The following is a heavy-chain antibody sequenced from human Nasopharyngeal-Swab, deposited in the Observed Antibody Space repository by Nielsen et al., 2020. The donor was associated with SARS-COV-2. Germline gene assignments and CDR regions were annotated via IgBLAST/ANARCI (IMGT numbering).Heavy chain of an antibody. Sequence: GGSLRLSCAASGFIFSRHGMHWFRQAPGTGLEWLAILSHDRTDEFYADSVKGRFTVSRDNSKNTLYLQMNNLRTDDTAIYYCAKERTVAGPQGGFDFWGQGTLVTVSS. CDR1: GFIFSRHG. CDR3: AKERTVAGPQGGFDF. CDR2: LSHDRTDE. D-gene: IGHD6-19*01. J-gene: IGHJ4*02. V-gene: IGHV3-30*18.